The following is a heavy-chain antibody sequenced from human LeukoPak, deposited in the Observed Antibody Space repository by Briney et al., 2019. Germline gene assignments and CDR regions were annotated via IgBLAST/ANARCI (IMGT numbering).Heavy chain of an antibody. D-gene: IGHD1-14*01. CDR3: AKARDEGILGTTFDY. J-gene: IGHJ4*02. CDR2: ISVSGGST. CDR1: VFTLINYV. Sequence: GWSLRLSCAATVFTLINYVLSSVRQAPGKGLEWVSVISVSGGSTYYADSVKGRFTISRDNSKSTLYLQMNSLRAEDTAVYYRAKARDEGILGTTFDYWGQGTLVTVSS. V-gene: IGHV3-23*01.